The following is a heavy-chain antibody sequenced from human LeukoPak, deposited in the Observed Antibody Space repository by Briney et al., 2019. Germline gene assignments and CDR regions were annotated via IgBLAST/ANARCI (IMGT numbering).Heavy chain of an antibody. V-gene: IGHV3-53*01. D-gene: IGHD2-15*01. CDR3: ARLLGTLFDY. J-gene: IGHJ4*02. CDR2: IYSGGST. CDR1: GFTVSSNY. Sequence: PGGSLRLSCAASGFTVSSNYMSWVRQAPGKGLEWVSVIYSGGSTYYVDSVKGQFTISRDNSKNTLYLQMNSLRAEDTAVYYCARLLGTLFDYWGQGTLVTVSS.